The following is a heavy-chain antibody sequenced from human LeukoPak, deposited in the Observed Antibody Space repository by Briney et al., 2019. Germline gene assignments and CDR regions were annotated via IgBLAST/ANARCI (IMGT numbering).Heavy chain of an antibody. CDR1: GYTFTSYG. Sequence: ASVKVSCKASGYTFTSYGISWVRQAPGQGLEWMGWISAYNGNTNYAQKLQGRVTMTTDTSTSTAYMELRSLRSDDTAVYYCARAIVVVPAEDYYYYMDVWGKGTTVTVSS. J-gene: IGHJ6*03. CDR3: ARAIVVVPAEDYYYYMDV. V-gene: IGHV1-18*01. CDR2: ISAYNGNT. D-gene: IGHD2-2*01.